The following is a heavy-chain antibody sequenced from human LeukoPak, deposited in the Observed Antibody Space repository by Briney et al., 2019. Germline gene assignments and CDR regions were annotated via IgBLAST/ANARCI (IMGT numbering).Heavy chain of an antibody. D-gene: IGHD3-10*01. Sequence: SETLSLTCTVSGGSLSSSLYSWGWIRQPPGKGLEWIGNIYYDGSTYYNPSLKSRVTISVDTSKNQFSLRLSSVTAADTAEYYCARRSWGSGTYYRGSGFDTWGQGTLVTVSS. J-gene: IGHJ5*02. CDR3: ARRSWGSGTYYRGSGFDT. CDR1: GGSLSSSLYS. V-gene: IGHV4-39*01. CDR2: IYYDGST.